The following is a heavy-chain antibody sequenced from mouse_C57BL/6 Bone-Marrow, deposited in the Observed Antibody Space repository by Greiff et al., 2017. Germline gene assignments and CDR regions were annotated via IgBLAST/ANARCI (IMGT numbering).Heavy chain of an antibody. V-gene: IGHV1-52*01. CDR3: ARFRYYYGSSR. CDR2: IDPSDSAT. J-gene: IGHJ2*01. D-gene: IGHD1-1*01. Sequence: QVQLQQPGAELVRPGSSVKLSCKASGYTFTSYWMHWVKQRPIQGLEWIGNIDPSDSATHYNQKFKDKATLTVDKSSSTAYMQLSSLTSEDSAVYYCARFRYYYGSSRWGQGTTLTVSS. CDR1: GYTFTSYW.